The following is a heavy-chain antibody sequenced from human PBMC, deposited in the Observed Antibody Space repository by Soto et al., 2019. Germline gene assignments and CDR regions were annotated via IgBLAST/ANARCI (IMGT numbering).Heavy chain of an antibody. CDR3: ARGLRGLMAAAGTDLYYYGMDV. J-gene: IGHJ6*02. CDR2: IIPIFGSA. D-gene: IGHD6-13*01. V-gene: IGHV1-69*01. CDR1: GGTFSSFA. Sequence: QVQLVQSGAEVKKPGSSVKVSCKASGGTFSSFAISWVRQAPGQGLQWMGGIIPIFGSAAYTQNFQGRVTITADESTTTAYIELSSLRSEDTAVYYCARGLRGLMAAAGTDLYYYGMDVWGQGTTVTVSS.